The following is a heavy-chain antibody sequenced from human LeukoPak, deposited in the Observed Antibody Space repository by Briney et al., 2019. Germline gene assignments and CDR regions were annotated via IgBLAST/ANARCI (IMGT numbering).Heavy chain of an antibody. D-gene: IGHD3-3*01. CDR1: GYTFTSYG. CDR2: ISAYNGNT. J-gene: IGHJ5*02. V-gene: IGHV1-18*01. CDR3: AREGGRRAYYDFWSGYTNWFDP. Sequence: ASVKVSCKASGYTFTSYGISWVRQAPGQGLEWMGWISAYNGNTNYAQKLQGRVTMTTDTSTSTAYMELRSLRSDDTAVYYCAREGGRRAYYDFWSGYTNWFDPWGQGTLVTVSS.